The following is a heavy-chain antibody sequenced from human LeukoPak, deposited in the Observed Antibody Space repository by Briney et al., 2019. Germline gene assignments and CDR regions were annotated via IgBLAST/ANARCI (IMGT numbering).Heavy chain of an antibody. J-gene: IGHJ5*02. Sequence: GGSLRLSCGASGFTFTNYWMHWVRQVPGQGLVWVSRINGDGSSASYADSVMGRFTISRDNAKNTLYLQMNSLRAEDTALYHCARVKPEYSSSWYYWFDPWGQGTLVTVSS. CDR1: GFTFTNYW. CDR3: ARVKPEYSSSWYYWFDP. V-gene: IGHV3-74*01. D-gene: IGHD6-13*01. CDR2: INGDGSSA.